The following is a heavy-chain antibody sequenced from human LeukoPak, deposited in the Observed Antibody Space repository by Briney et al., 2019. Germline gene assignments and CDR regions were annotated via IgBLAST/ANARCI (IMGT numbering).Heavy chain of an antibody. D-gene: IGHD6-19*01. V-gene: IGHV4-39*01. CDR1: GDSISSTNYY. CDR2: IYYSGST. Sequence: PWETLSLTCTVSGDSISSTNYYWGWIRQPPGKGLEWIGSIYYSGSTYYNPSLESRVTISVDTSKNQFSLKLSSVTAADTAVYYCATSGWYLLPGVYWGQGTLVTVSS. CDR3: ATSGWYLLPGVY. J-gene: IGHJ4*02.